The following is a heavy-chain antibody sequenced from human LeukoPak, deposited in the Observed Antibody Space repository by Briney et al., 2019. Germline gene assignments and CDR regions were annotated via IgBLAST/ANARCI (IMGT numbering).Heavy chain of an antibody. CDR2: INSGSSSM. J-gene: IGHJ4*02. Sequence: GGSLRLSCAASGFTLSDFYMTWIRQAPGKGLEWVSYINSGSSSMSYADSVRGRFTISRDNAKNSLYLQMDSLRAEDTAMYYCVRARNGDYWSQGTLVTVSS. V-gene: IGHV3-11*01. CDR3: VRARNGDY. D-gene: IGHD1-1*01. CDR1: GFTLSDFY.